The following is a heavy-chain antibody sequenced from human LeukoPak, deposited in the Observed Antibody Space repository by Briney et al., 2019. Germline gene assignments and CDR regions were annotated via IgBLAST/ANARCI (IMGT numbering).Heavy chain of an antibody. CDR2: VNRDGSET. V-gene: IGHV3-7*03. CDR3: VRNSAMDV. Sequence: GGSLRLSCAASGFTLSNHWMTWVRQVPGRGPEWVANVNRDGSETYYLDSVKGRFTISRDNAKNSLYLQMNSLRAEDTALYYCVRNSAMDVWGQGTTVIVSS. CDR1: GFTLSNHW. D-gene: IGHD1-26*01. J-gene: IGHJ6*02.